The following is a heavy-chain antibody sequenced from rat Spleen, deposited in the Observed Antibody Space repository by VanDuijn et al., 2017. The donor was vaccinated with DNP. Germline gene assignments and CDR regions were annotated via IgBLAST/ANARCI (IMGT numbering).Heavy chain of an antibody. Sequence: EVQLVESGGGLVQPGRSMKLSCAVSGFNFSNYYMAWVRQAPTKGLEWVASITSSGGSIYYPDSVKGRFTISRDDAKNTLYLQMNSLRSEDTATYYCAARYSSSWFAYWGQGTLVTVSS. J-gene: IGHJ3*01. CDR1: GFNFSNYY. V-gene: IGHV5-25*01. CDR2: ITSSGGSI. D-gene: IGHD1-2*01. CDR3: AARYSSSWFAY.